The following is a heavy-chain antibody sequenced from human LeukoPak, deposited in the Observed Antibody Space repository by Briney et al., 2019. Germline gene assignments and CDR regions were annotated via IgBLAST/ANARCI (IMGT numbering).Heavy chain of an antibody. V-gene: IGHV1-18*01. CDR2: ISAYNGNT. J-gene: IGHJ4*02. CDR3: ARPLRGTYYGSAY. D-gene: IGHD1-26*01. CDR1: GYTFTSYG. Sequence: ASVKVSCKASGYTFTSYGINWVRQAPGQGLEWMGWISAYNGNTNYAQKLQGRVTMTTDSSTSTAHMELRSLISDDTAVYYCARPLRGTYYGSAYWGQGTLVTVSS.